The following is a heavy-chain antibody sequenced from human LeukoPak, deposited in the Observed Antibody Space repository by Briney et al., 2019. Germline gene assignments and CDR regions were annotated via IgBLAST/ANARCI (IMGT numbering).Heavy chain of an antibody. V-gene: IGHV1-18*01. CDR2: ISAYNGNT. D-gene: IGHD6-19*01. J-gene: IGHJ4*02. CDR1: GYTFSNYG. Sequence: GASVKVSCKASGYTFSNYGISWVRQAPGQGLEWMGWISAYNGNTNYAQKFQGRVTITADKSTSTAYMELSSLRSEDTAVYYCARSPGRGGYSSGWTDYWGQGTLVTVSS. CDR3: ARSPGRGGYSSGWTDY.